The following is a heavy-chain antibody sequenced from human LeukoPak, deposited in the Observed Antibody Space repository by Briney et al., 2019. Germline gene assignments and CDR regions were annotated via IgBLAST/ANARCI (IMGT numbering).Heavy chain of an antibody. CDR3: ARDNRRSGKQFDY. J-gene: IGHJ4*02. V-gene: IGHV4-34*01. CDR2: INHSGST. Sequence: SETLSLTCAVYGGSLTDYYWAWIRQPPGKGLEWIGEINHSGSTNYSPSLKSRVTISLDTSNNQFFLKLNSVTAADTAVYYCARDNRRSGKQFDYWGQGTLVTVSS. D-gene: IGHD2/OR15-2a*01. CDR1: GGSLTDYY.